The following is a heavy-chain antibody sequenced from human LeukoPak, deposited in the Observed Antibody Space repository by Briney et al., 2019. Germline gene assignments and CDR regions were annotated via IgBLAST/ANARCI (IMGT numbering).Heavy chain of an antibody. CDR2: IIPIFGTA. Sequence: SVKVSXKASGGTFSSYAISWVRQAPGQGLEWMGRIIPIFGTANYAQKFQGRVTITTDESTSTAYIELSSLRSEDTAVYYCATRMTTVTTPRSDYFDYWGQGTLVTVSS. V-gene: IGHV1-69*05. CDR1: GGTFSSYA. D-gene: IGHD4-17*01. J-gene: IGHJ4*02. CDR3: ATRMTTVTTPRSDYFDY.